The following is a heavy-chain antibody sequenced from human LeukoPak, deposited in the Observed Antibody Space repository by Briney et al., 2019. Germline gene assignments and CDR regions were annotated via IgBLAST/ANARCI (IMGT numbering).Heavy chain of an antibody. J-gene: IGHJ4*02. D-gene: IGHD3-10*01. CDR3: ARGGAARGSGSFGD. V-gene: IGHV3-7*03. CDR2: IKKDGSET. Sequence: SGGSLRLSCTASGFSFSSYWMSWVRQAPGKGLEWVANIKKDGSETFYVDSVKGRFTISRDNAKNSLFLQMNSLRADDTAVYFCARGGAARGSGSFGDWGQGTLVSVSS. CDR1: GFSFSSYW.